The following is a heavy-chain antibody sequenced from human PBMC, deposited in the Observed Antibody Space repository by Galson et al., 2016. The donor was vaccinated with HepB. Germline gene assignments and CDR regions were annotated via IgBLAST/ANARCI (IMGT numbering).Heavy chain of an antibody. CDR2: IRSKANNYAT. CDR3: TSLTIFGVVTNY. CDR1: GFTFSGSA. J-gene: IGHJ4*02. Sequence: SLRLSCAASGFTFSGSAMHWVRQASGKGLEWVGRIRSKANNYATAYAASVKGRFTISRDDSKNTAYLQMNSLKTEDTAVHYCTSLTIFGVVTNYWGQGTLVTVSS. V-gene: IGHV3-73*01. D-gene: IGHD3-3*01.